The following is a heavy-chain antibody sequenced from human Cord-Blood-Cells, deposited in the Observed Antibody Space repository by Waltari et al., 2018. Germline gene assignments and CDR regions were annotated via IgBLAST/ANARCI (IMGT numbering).Heavy chain of an antibody. D-gene: IGHD4-4*01. Sequence: QVQLQQWGAGLLKPSETLSLTCAVYGGSFSGYYWSWIRQPPGKGLEWIGESNHSGSTNYNPSLKSRVTISVDTSKNQFSLKLSSVTAADTAVYYCARGRYSNYFDYWGQGTLVTVSS. V-gene: IGHV4-34*01. CDR2: SNHSGST. J-gene: IGHJ4*02. CDR3: ARGRYSNYFDY. CDR1: GGSFSGYY.